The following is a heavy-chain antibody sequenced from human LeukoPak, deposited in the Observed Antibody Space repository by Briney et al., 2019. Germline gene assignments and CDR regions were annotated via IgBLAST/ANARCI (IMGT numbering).Heavy chain of an antibody. J-gene: IGHJ3*02. D-gene: IGHD1-26*01. CDR3: AKDRGSGSYPVGGAFDI. CDR2: ISWNSGSI. Sequence: GGSLRLSCAASGFTFSSYEMNWVRQAPGKGLEWVSGISWNSGSIGYADSVKGRFTISRDNAKNSLYLQMNSLRAEDMALYYCAKDRGSGSYPVGGAFDIWGQGTMVTVSS. CDR1: GFTFSSYE. V-gene: IGHV3-9*03.